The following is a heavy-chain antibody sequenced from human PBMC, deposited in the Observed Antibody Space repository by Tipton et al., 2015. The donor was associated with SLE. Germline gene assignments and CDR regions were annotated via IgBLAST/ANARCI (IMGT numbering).Heavy chain of an antibody. CDR3: ARSNGDFLAPPWYLNH. Sequence: TLSLTCTVSGGSVSSGSYYWSWIRQPPGKGLEWIGYIYYSGSTNYNPSLKSRVTISVDTSKNQFSLKLSSVTAADTAVYYCARSNGDFLAPPWYLNHWGRVTLVTVSS. V-gene: IGHV4-61*01. J-gene: IGHJ2*01. D-gene: IGHD4-17*01. CDR2: IYYSGST. CDR1: GGSVSSGSYY.